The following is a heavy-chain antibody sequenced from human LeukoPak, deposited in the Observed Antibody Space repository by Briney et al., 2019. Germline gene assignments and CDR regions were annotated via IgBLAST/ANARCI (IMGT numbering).Heavy chain of an antibody. V-gene: IGHV3-74*01. J-gene: IGHJ5*02. CDR1: GFTFSSYW. Sequence: GGSLRLSCAASGFTFSSYWMHWVRQAPGKGLVWVSRINSDGSSTSYADSVKGRFTISRDNAKNTLYLQMNSLRAEDTAVYHCARGPYMGPDGNWFDPWGQGTLVTVSS. D-gene: IGHD1-14*01. CDR3: ARGPYMGPDGNWFDP. CDR2: INSDGSST.